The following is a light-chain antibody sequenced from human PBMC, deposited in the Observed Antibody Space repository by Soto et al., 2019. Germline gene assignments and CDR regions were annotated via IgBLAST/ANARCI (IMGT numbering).Light chain of an antibody. CDR3: QVWHSTSVRV. J-gene: IGLJ2*01. CDR2: DDR. CDR1: NIGAKG. V-gene: IGLV3-21*02. Sequence: SYELTQPPSVSVAPRQTASITCGGNNIGAKGVHWYQQKNPGQAPVLVVFDDRARPSAIPERFSGSNSGNTATLTISRVEAGDEADYYCQVWHSTSVRVFGGGTKVTVL.